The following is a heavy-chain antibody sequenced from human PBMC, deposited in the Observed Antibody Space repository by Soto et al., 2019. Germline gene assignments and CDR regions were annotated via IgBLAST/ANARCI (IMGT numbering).Heavy chain of an antibody. Sequence: GGSLRLSCTASGFIFSSYAMSWVRQAPGKGLEWVSAISASGDNAYYADSVKGRFTISRDRSKSLYLQMKSLRAEDTAIYYRAKFFVAGTRGYFDSWGQGTRVTVSS. CDR1: GFIFSSYA. CDR3: AKFFVAGTRGYFDS. J-gene: IGHJ4*02. V-gene: IGHV3-23*01. D-gene: IGHD6-19*01. CDR2: ISASGDNA.